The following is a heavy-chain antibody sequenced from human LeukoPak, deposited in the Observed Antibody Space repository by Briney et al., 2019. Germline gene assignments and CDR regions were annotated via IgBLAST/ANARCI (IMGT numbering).Heavy chain of an antibody. CDR3: AKSRDTAMPPNFDY. V-gene: IGHV3-53*01. Sequence: GGSLRLSCAASGFTVSSNYMSWVRQAPGKGLEWVSVIYSGGSTYYADSVKGRFTISRDNSKNTLYLQMNSLRAEDMAVYYCAKSRDTAMPPNFDYWGQGTLVTVSS. D-gene: IGHD5-18*01. CDR1: GFTVSSNY. CDR2: IYSGGST. J-gene: IGHJ4*02.